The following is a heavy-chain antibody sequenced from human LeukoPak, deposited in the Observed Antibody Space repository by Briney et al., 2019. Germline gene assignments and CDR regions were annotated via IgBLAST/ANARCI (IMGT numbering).Heavy chain of an antibody. J-gene: IGHJ4*02. D-gene: IGHD6-6*01. CDR1: GFTFSSYS. CDR2: ISSSSSKI. Sequence: GGSLRLSCAASGFTFSSYSMNWVRQAPGKGVEWVSSISSSSSKIYYADSVKGRFTISRDNAKNSLYLQMNSLRAEDTAVYYCARDLHFIAARPGYFDYWGQGTLVTVSS. CDR3: ARDLHFIAARPGYFDY. V-gene: IGHV3-21*01.